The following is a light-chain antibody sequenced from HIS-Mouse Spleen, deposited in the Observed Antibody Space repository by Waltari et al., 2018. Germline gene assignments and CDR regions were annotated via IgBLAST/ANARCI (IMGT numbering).Light chain of an antibody. J-gene: IGLJ2*01. CDR3: CSYAGSSTYVV. Sequence: QSALTQPASVSGSPGQSIPISCPGPRSDVGRYNLFSWYPPHPGKAPKLMIYEGSKRPSGVSNRFSGSKSGNTASLTISGLQAEDEADYYCCSYAGSSTYVVFGGGTKLTVL. V-gene: IGLV2-23*01. CDR2: EGS. CDR1: RSDVGRYNL.